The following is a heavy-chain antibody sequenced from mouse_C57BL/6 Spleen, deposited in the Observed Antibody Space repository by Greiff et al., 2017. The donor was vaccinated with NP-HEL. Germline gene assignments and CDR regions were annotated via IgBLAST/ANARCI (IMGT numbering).Heavy chain of an antibody. J-gene: IGHJ2*01. CDR1: GYTFTDYD. D-gene: IGHD1-1*01. CDR3: TREDMGYYDY. Sequence: QVQLQQSGAELVRPGASVTLSCKASGYTFTDYDMHWVKQTPVHGLEWIGAIDPETGGTAYNQKFKGKAILTADKSYSTAYMELRSPTSEDAAVYYCTREDMGYYDYWGQGTTLTVSS. CDR2: IDPETGGT. V-gene: IGHV1-15*01.